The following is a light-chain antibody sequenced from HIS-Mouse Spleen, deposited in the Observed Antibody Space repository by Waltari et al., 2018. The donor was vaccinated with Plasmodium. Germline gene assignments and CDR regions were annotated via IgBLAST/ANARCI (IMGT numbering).Light chain of an antibody. Sequence: EIVMTQSPATLPVFQGERATLSCRASQSVSSNLAWYQQKPGQAPRLLIYGASTRATGIPARFSGSGSGTEFTLTISSLQSEDFAVYYCQQYNNWSFTFGPGTKVDIK. CDR1: QSVSSN. CDR3: QQYNNWSFT. CDR2: GAS. V-gene: IGKV3-15*01. J-gene: IGKJ3*01.